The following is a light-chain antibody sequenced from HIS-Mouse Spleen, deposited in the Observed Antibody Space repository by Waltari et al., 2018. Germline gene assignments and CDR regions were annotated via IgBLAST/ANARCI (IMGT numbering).Light chain of an antibody. V-gene: IGLV2-14*01. CDR2: EVS. Sequence: QSALTQPASVSGSPGQSITISCTGTSSDVGGYNYVSWYQQHPGKAPKPMIYEVSNRPSGVSNRCSGSKSGNTASLTISGLQAEDEADYYCSSYTSSSTLFGGGTKLTVL. CDR1: SSDVGGYNY. J-gene: IGLJ3*02. CDR3: SSYTSSSTL.